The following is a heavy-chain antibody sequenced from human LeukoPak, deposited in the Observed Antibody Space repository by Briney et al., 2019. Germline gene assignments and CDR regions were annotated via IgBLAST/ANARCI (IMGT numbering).Heavy chain of an antibody. D-gene: IGHD3-3*01. CDR3: ARTGEYYDFWSGPTTQYYFDY. V-gene: IGHV3-7*01. Sequence: GGSLRLSCAASGFTFSSYWMSWVRQAPGKGLEGVANIKQDGSEKYYVDSVKGRFTISRDNAKNSLYLQMNSLRAEDTAVYYCARTGEYYDFWSGPTTQYYFDYWGQGTLVTVSS. J-gene: IGHJ4*02. CDR2: IKQDGSEK. CDR1: GFTFSSYW.